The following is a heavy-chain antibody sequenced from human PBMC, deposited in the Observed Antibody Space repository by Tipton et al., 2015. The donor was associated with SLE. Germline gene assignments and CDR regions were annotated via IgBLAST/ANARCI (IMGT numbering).Heavy chain of an antibody. CDR2: IYYSGST. CDR1: GGSISGYY. CDR3: ARGVVLRYFYYYMDV. Sequence: TLSLTCTVSGGSISGYYWSWIRQPPGKGLEWIGYIYYSGSTNYNPSLKSRVTISVDTSKNQFSLRLTSVTAADTAVYYCARGVVLRYFYYYMDVWGKGAAVAVSS. D-gene: IGHD3-3*01. V-gene: IGHV4-59*01. J-gene: IGHJ6*03.